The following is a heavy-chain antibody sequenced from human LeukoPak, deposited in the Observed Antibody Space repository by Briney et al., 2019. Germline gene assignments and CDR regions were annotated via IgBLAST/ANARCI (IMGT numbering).Heavy chain of an antibody. D-gene: IGHD3-22*01. CDR2: ISGGGDTT. CDR3: AKTNGYYDY. J-gene: IGHJ4*02. V-gene: IGHV3-23*01. CDR1: GFTFSNFG. Sequence: GGSLRLSCAASGFTFSNFGMSWVRQAPGRGLEWVSGISGGGDTTYYAESVKGRFTISRDNSKNTLFLQMNSLSAEDTAVYYCAKTNGYYDYWGQGTLVAVSS.